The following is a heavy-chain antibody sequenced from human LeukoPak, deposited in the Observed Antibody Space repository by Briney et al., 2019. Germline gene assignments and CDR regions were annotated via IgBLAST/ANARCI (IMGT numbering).Heavy chain of an antibody. Sequence: ASVKVSCKASGGTFSSYAISWVRQAPGQGLEWMGGIIPIFGTANYAQKFQGRVTITADESTSTAYMELSSLRSEDTAVYYCARETSLRFLSMDYYYGMDVWGQGTTVTVFS. CDR1: GGTFSSYA. J-gene: IGHJ6*02. D-gene: IGHD3-3*01. CDR3: ARETSLRFLSMDYYYGMDV. CDR2: IIPIFGTA. V-gene: IGHV1-69*13.